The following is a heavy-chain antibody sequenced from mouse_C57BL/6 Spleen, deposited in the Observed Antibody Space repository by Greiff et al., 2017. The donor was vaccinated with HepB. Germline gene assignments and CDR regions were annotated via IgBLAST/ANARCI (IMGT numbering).Heavy chain of an antibody. CDR2: IYPGDGDT. Sequence: VKLQESGAELVKPGASVKISCKASGYAFSSYWMNWVKQRPGKGLEWIGQIYPGDGDTNYNGKFKGKATLTADKSSSTAYMQLSSLTSEDSAVYFCGGYGSTAMDYWGQGTSVTVSS. CDR1: GYAFSSYW. D-gene: IGHD1-1*01. V-gene: IGHV1-80*01. CDR3: GGYGSTAMDY. J-gene: IGHJ4*01.